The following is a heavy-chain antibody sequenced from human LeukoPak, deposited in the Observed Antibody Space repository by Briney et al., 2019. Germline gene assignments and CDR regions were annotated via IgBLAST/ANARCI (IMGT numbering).Heavy chain of an antibody. CDR2: INRSGST. J-gene: IGHJ4*02. CDR3: ARGLSDVY. V-gene: IGHV4-34*01. Sequence: SETLSLTCAVYGGSFSGYYWTWIRQPPGKGLEWIGEINRSGSTNYNPSLKSRVTISIDTSKNQFSLILSSVTAADTAVYYCARGLSDVYWGQGTLVTVSS. CDR1: GGSFSGYY.